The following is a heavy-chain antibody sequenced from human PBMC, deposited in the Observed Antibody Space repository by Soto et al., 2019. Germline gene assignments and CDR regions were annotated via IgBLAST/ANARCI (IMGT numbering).Heavy chain of an antibody. CDR2: IYYSGST. V-gene: IGHV4-31*03. J-gene: IGHJ4*02. CDR3: ARSVRGVTPFDY. CDR1: GGSISSGGYY. Sequence: SETLSLTCTVSGGSISSGGYYWSWIRQHPGKGLEWVGYIYYSGSTYYNPSLKSRVTISVDTSKNQFSLKLSSVTAADTAVYYCARSVRGVTPFDYWGQGTLVTVSS. D-gene: IGHD3-10*01.